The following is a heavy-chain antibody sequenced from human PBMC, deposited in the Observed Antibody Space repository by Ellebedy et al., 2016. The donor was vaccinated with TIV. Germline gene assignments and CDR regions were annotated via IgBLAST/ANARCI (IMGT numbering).Heavy chain of an antibody. J-gene: IGHJ6*02. CDR1: GFTFSSYE. Sequence: GESLKISCAVSGFTFSSYEMNWVRQAPGKGLEWVAIVSSSGNNIHYADSVKGRFAISRDNSKSTLYLQLDSLRTEDTSIYYCARDAVAMVWGVMWWFGLDVWGQGTTVIVSS. CDR3: ARDAVAMVWGVMWWFGLDV. D-gene: IGHD3-10*01. V-gene: IGHV3-30*01. CDR2: VSSSGNNI.